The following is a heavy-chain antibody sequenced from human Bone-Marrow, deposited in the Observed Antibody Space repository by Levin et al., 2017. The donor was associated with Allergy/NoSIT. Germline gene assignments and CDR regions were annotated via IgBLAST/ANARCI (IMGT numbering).Heavy chain of an antibody. V-gene: IGHV4-61*01. CDR2: IYYSGTT. CDR1: GDSVKLGSYY. CDR3: ARVERPITVLGAGNPKIDS. J-gene: IGHJ4*02. Sequence: PGGSLRLSCTVSGDSVKLGSYYWTWIRQPPGKGLEWIAFIYYSGTTYYNPSLKSRVTMSVDTSNNQFSLRLSSVTAADTAVYYCARVERPITVLGAGNPKIDSWGQGTLVTVSS. D-gene: IGHD3-3*01.